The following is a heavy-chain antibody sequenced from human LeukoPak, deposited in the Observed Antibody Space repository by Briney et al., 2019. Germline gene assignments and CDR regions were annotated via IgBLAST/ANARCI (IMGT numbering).Heavy chain of an antibody. D-gene: IGHD6-19*01. J-gene: IGHJ4*02. CDR2: FDPEDGET. V-gene: IGHV1-24*01. CDR1: GYTLTELS. CDR3: ATTAEIAVAAGNPYDY. Sequence: VASVKVSCKVSGYTLTELSMHWVRQAPGKGLEWMGGFDPEDGETIYAQKFQGRVTMTEDTSTDTAYMELSSLRSEDTAVYYCATTAEIAVAAGNPYDYWGQGTLVTVSS.